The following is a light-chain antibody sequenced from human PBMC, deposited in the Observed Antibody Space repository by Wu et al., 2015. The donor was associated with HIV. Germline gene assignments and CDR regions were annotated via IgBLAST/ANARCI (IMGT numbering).Light chain of an antibody. CDR2: KAS. J-gene: IGKJ1*01. Sequence: DIQMTQSPSILSASVGDRVTITCRASQSFSRYLAWYQQKPGKAPNLLIYKASSLQSGVPSRFSGSGSGTEFTLTISNLQPDDFATYYCQQYNSYPWTFGQGTKVEMK. V-gene: IGKV1-5*03. CDR1: QSFSRY. CDR3: QQYNSYPWT.